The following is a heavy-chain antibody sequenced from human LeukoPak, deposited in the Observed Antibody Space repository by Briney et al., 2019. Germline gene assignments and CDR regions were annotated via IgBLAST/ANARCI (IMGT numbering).Heavy chain of an antibody. J-gene: IGHJ5*02. CDR3: GRAGEAGAGTGWFDP. D-gene: IGHD6-19*01. Sequence: SQTLSLTCTVSGGSISSYYWSWIRHPPPKGLEWIGYIYYSGSTNYNPSLKSRVTISVDTSKNQISLKLSSVTAADTAVYYCGRAGEAGAGTGWFDPWGQGTLVTVSS. CDR1: GGSISSYY. V-gene: IGHV4-59*01. CDR2: IYYSGST.